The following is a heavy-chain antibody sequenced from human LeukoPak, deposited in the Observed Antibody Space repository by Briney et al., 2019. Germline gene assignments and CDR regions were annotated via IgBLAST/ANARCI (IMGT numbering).Heavy chain of an antibody. V-gene: IGHV7-4-1*02. CDR3: ARGGSSWFAYNWFDP. CDR2: INTNTGNP. D-gene: IGHD6-13*01. J-gene: IGHJ5*02. CDR1: GYTFTSYG. Sequence: ASVKVSCKASGYTFTSYGISWVRQAPGQGLEWMGWINTNTGNPTYAQGFTGRFVFSLDTSVSTAYLQISSLKAEDTAVYYCARGGSSWFAYNWFDPWGQGTLVTVSS.